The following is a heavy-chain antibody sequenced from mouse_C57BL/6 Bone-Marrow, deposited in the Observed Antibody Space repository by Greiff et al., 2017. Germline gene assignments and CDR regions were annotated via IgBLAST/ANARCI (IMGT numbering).Heavy chain of an antibody. CDR1: GYTFTSYW. D-gene: IGHD4-1*01. Sequence: QVQLQQPGAELVMPGASVKLSCKASGYTFTSYWMHWVKQRPGQGLEWIGEIDPSDSYTNYNQKFKGKSTLTVDKSSSTAYMQLSSLTSEDSAVYYCARLGRRAMDYWGQGTSVTVSS. V-gene: IGHV1-69*01. CDR3: ARLGRRAMDY. CDR2: IDPSDSYT. J-gene: IGHJ4*01.